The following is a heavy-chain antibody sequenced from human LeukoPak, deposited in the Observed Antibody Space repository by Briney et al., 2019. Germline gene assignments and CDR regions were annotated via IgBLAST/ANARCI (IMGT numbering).Heavy chain of an antibody. J-gene: IGHJ2*01. Sequence: GGSLRLSCAASGFTFSSYRMNWVRQAPGKGLEWVSSISSSSSYIYYADSVKGRFTISRDNAKNSLYLQMNSLRAEDTAVYYCARSDDYYDSSGYYRTYWYFDLWGRGTLVTVSS. D-gene: IGHD3-22*01. CDR2: ISSSSSYI. CDR3: ARSDDYYDSSGYYRTYWYFDL. CDR1: GFTFSSYR. V-gene: IGHV3-21*01.